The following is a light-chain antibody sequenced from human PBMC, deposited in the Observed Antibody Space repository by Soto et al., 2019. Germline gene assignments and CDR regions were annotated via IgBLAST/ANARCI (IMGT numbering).Light chain of an antibody. CDR1: QSVSSN. Sequence: EIVMTQSPATLSVSPGERATLSCMASQSVSSNLAWYQQKPGQAPRLLFYGASTRATGIPPRFSGSGSGTDFTLTISSLEPEDSAVYYCQQRHMWPITFGQGTRLEIK. J-gene: IGKJ5*01. V-gene: IGKV3-11*01. CDR3: QQRHMWPIT. CDR2: GAS.